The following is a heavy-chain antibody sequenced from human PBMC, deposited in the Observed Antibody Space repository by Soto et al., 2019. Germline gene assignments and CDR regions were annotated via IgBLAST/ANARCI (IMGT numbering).Heavy chain of an antibody. J-gene: IGHJ6*02. CDR2: IIPIFGTA. CDR1: GGTFSSYA. D-gene: IGHD3-10*01. Sequence: ASVKVSCKASGGTFSSYATSWVRQAPGQGLEWMGGIIPIFGTANYAQKFQGRVTITADESTSTAYMELSSLRSEDTAVYYCARARITMVRGVIMDYYYGMDVWGQGTTVTVSS. CDR3: ARARITMVRGVIMDYYYGMDV. V-gene: IGHV1-69*13.